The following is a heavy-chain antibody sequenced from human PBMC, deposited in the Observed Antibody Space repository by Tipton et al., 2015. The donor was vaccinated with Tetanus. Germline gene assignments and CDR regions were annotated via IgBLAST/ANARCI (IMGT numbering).Heavy chain of an antibody. V-gene: IGHV3-23*01. Sequence: SLRLSCAASGFTFEDYGMSWVRQAPGKGLEWVSGISHDGISSHYAASVRGRFTISRDSSKNMLYLQMNNLGAEDTAVYYCAKDVFDYSGMDVWGQGTTVTVSS. J-gene: IGHJ6*02. CDR1: GFTFEDYG. CDR3: AKDVFDYSGMDV. D-gene: IGHD3-9*01. CDR2: ISHDGISS.